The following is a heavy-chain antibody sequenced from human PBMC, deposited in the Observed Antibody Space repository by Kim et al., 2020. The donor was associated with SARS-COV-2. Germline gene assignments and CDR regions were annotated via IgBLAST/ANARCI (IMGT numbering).Heavy chain of an antibody. V-gene: IGHV3-33*01. CDR2: IWYDGSNK. J-gene: IGHJ6*02. CDR1: GFTFSSYG. D-gene: IGHD3-3*01. CDR3: ARVGYYDFWSGTFYGMDV. Sequence: GGSLRLSCAASGFTFSSYGMHWVRQAPGKGPEWVAVIWYDGSNKYYADSVKGRFTISRDNSKNTLYLQMNSLRAEDTTVYYCARVGYYDFWSGTFYGMDVWGQSTTVTVSS.